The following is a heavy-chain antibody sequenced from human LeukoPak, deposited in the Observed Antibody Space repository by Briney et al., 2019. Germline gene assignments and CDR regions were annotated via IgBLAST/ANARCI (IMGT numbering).Heavy chain of an antibody. J-gene: IGHJ6*03. CDR3: ARTTEAHSWRTRYYDYYMGV. CDR1: GGSISSSSYY. V-gene: IGHV4-39*07. CDR2: IYHSGST. Sequence: SETLSLTCTVSGGSISSSSYYWGWIRQPPGKGLEWIGSIYHSGSTNYNPSLKSRVTISVDTSKNQFSLKLSSVTAADTAVYYCARTTEAHSWRTRYYDYYMGVWGKGTTVTVSS. D-gene: IGHD6-13*01.